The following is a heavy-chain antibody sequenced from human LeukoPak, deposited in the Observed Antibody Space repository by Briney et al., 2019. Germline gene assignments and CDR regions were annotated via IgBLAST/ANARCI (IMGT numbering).Heavy chain of an antibody. Sequence: PGGSLRLSCAASGFTFSGSGMSWVRQAPGKGLEWISSSGDSDGSTYYADSLKGRFTISRDNSKNTSYLQMNNLRAEDTAVYYCAKGGCRGTCNPLAYGGRGALVTVPP. CDR2: SGDSDGST. J-gene: IGHJ4*02. V-gene: IGHV3-23*01. CDR1: GFTFSGSG. D-gene: IGHD2-15*01. CDR3: AKGGCRGTCNPLAY.